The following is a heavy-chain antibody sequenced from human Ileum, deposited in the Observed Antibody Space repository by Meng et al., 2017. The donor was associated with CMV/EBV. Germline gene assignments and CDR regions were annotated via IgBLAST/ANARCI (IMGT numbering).Heavy chain of an antibody. CDR2: FSYDGSNE. Sequence: SGFTLSNYGMHWVRQAAGKGLEWVAVFSYDGSNEYYADSVKGRFTISRDNSKNTLYLQMNSLRAEDTAVYYCAKDGMGWLQLNYFGCWGQGTLVTVSS. J-gene: IGHJ4*02. V-gene: IGHV3-30*18. D-gene: IGHD5-24*01. CDR3: AKDGMGWLQLNYFGC. CDR1: GFTLSNYG.